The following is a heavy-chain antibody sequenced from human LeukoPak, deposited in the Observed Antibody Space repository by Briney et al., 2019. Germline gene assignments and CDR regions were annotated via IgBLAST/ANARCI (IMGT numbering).Heavy chain of an antibody. CDR1: GFTFSNAW. Sequence: GSLRLSCAASGFTFSNAWMSWVRQAPGKGLEWVSVIYSGGSTYYADSVKGRFTISRDNSKNTLYLQMNSLRAEDTAVYYCASQSGYYPTYYFDYWGQGTLVTVSS. D-gene: IGHD3-22*01. V-gene: IGHV3-66*04. J-gene: IGHJ4*02. CDR3: ASQSGYYPTYYFDY. CDR2: IYSGGST.